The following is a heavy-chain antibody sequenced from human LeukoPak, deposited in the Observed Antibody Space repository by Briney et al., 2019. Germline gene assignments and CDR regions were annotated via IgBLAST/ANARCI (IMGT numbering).Heavy chain of an antibody. V-gene: IGHV3-64D*06. CDR3: AKGLSSWGGNYYGMDV. CDR2: INNVGDRA. D-gene: IGHD6-13*01. CDR1: GFSFSSYA. J-gene: IGHJ6*02. Sequence: PGGSLRLSCSASGFSFSSYAMHWVRQAPGKGLEHISLINNVGDRAYYADSVTGRFTISRDNPKNTLYLQMSSLRAEDTAVYYCAKGLSSWGGNYYGMDVWGQGTTVTVSS.